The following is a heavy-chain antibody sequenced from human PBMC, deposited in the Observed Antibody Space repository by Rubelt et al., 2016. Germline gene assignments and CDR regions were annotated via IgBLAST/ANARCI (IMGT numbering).Heavy chain of an antibody. CDR2: IWNDGSSQ. V-gene: IGHV3-30-3*01. J-gene: IGHJ6*02. CDR3: ARGARSAGVAV. Sequence: VRQAPGKGLEWVAVIWNDGSSQYYADSVKGRFTISRDNSKNTLYLQMTSLGAEDTAVYYCARGARSAGVAVWGRGTTVTVSS.